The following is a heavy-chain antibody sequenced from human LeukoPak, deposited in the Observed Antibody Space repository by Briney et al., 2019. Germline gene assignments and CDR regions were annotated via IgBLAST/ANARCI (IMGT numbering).Heavy chain of an antibody. CDR2: INPNSGGT. V-gene: IGHV1-2*02. J-gene: IGHJ4*02. Sequence: RASVKVSCKASGYTFTGYYMHWVRQAPGQGLEWMGWINPNSGGTNYAQKFQGRVTMTRDTSISTAYMELSRLRSDDTAVYYCAREGITGTTSFDYWGQGTLVTVSS. D-gene: IGHD1-20*01. CDR1: GYTFTGYY. CDR3: AREGITGTTSFDY.